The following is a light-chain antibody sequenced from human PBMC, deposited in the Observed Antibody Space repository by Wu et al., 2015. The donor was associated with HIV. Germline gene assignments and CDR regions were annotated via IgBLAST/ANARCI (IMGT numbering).Light chain of an antibody. J-gene: IGKJ5*01. CDR1: QTVSDMY. Sequence: EIVLTQSPGTLSLSPGESATLSCRASQTVSDMYVAWYQQKTGQAPRLLIYGTSSRATGIGDRFSGSGSGTDFTLTISRLEPEDFAVYYCQQRNNWPLTFGQGTRLEIK. CDR3: QQRNNWPLT. CDR2: GTS. V-gene: IGKV3D-20*02.